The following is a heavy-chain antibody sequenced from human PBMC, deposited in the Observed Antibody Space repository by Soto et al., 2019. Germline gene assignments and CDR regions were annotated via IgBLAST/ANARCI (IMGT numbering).Heavy chain of an antibody. CDR3: ARGAPIYYYGSGSYWHRDAFDI. Sequence: ASLKVSCKASGYTFTSYGISWVRQAPGQGLEWMGWISAYNGNTNYAQKLQGRVTMTTDTSTSTAYMELRSLRSDDTAVYYCARGAPIYYYGSGSYWHRDAFDIWGQGTMVTVSS. D-gene: IGHD3-10*01. J-gene: IGHJ3*02. V-gene: IGHV1-18*01. CDR1: GYTFTSYG. CDR2: ISAYNGNT.